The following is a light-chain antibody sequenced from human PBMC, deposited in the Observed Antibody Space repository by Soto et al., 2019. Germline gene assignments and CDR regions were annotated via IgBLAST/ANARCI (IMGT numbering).Light chain of an antibody. CDR3: QQYNNWPGT. J-gene: IGKJ4*01. CDR2: GAS. Sequence: EIILTQSPDTLSLSPGERATLSCRASQTVSSNYLAWCQQRPGQAPRLLIYGASTRAAGIPDRFSGSGSGTEFTLTISSLQSEDFAVYYCQQYNNWPGTFGGGTKVDIK. V-gene: IGKV3D-15*01. CDR1: QTVSSN.